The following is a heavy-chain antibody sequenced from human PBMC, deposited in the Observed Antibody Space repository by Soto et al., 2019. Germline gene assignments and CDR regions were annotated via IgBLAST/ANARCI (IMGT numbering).Heavy chain of an antibody. CDR1: GFTFSSYS. D-gene: IGHD2-15*01. CDR2: FSVSAAST. J-gene: IGHJ5*02. Sequence: PGRSLRLSCAASGFTFSSYSISLVRQAPGKGLECVSAFSVSAASTYYADSVKGRFTISRDNSKNTLYLRMNSRRAEDTAVYYSAKLRIPSYQRSGVNWFDPCGQGNLGTVSS. CDR3: AKLRIPSYQRSGVNWFDP. V-gene: IGHV3-23*01.